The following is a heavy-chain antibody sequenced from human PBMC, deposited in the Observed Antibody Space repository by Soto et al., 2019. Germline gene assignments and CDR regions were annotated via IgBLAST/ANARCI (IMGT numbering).Heavy chain of an antibody. Sequence: PGGSLRLSCAASGFTFSSYGMHWVRQAPGKGLEWVAVIWYDGSNKYYADSVKGRFTISRDNSKNTLYLQMNSLRAEDTAVYYCARDTRLQTYYYDSSGYYYYFDYWGQGTLVTVSS. V-gene: IGHV3-33*01. D-gene: IGHD3-22*01. J-gene: IGHJ4*02. CDR3: ARDTRLQTYYYDSSGYYYYFDY. CDR1: GFTFSSYG. CDR2: IWYDGSNK.